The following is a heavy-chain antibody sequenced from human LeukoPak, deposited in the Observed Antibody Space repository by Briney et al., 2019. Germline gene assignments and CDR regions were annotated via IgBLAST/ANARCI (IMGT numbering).Heavy chain of an antibody. J-gene: IGHJ4*02. CDR1: GFTFSSYS. CDR3: AKQYCSGGSCLPGGYYFDY. CDR2: ISVSGGST. V-gene: IGHV3-23*01. Sequence: PGGSLRLSCAASGFTFSSYSMNWVRQAPGKGLEWVSGISVSGGSTYYADSVKGRFTISRDNSKNTLYLQMNSLRAEDTAVYYCAKQYCSGGSCLPGGYYFDYWGQGTLVTVSS. D-gene: IGHD2-15*01.